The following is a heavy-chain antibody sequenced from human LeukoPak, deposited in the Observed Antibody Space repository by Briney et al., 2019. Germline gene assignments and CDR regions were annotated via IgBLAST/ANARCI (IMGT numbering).Heavy chain of an antibody. CDR3: AKELPGTP. J-gene: IGHJ5*02. Sequence: GGSLRLSCAASGFTFSSYGMHWVRQAPGKGLEWVAVISYDGSNKYYADSVKGRFTISRDNSKNTLYLQMNSLRAEDTAVYYCAKELPGTPWGQGTLVTVSS. D-gene: IGHD1-1*01. CDR1: GFTFSSYG. CDR2: ISYDGSNK. V-gene: IGHV3-30*18.